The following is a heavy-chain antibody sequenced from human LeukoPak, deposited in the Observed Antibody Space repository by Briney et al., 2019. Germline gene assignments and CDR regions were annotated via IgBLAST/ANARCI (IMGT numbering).Heavy chain of an antibody. D-gene: IGHD6-13*01. V-gene: IGHV3-21*01. CDR3: ARDHGSSWYARPGYFDY. CDR1: GFTFSSYS. Sequence: GGSLRLSCAASGFTFSSYSMNWVRQAPGKGLEWVSSISSSSSYIYYADSVKGRFSISRDNAKNSLYLQMNSLRAEDTAVYYCARDHGSSWYARPGYFDYWGQGTLVTASS. J-gene: IGHJ4*02. CDR2: ISSSSSYI.